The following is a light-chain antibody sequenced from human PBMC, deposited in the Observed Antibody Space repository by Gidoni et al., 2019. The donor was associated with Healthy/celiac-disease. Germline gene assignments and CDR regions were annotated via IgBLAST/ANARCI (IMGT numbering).Light chain of an antibody. Sequence: DIVLTQSPATLSLSPGERATLSCRASQSVSSYLAGYQQKPGQAPRLLIYDASNRATGIPARFSGSGSGTDFTLTISSLEPEDFAVYYCQQRSNWPPITFGQGTRLEIK. CDR3: QQRSNWPPIT. V-gene: IGKV3-11*01. CDR1: QSVSSY. CDR2: DAS. J-gene: IGKJ5*01.